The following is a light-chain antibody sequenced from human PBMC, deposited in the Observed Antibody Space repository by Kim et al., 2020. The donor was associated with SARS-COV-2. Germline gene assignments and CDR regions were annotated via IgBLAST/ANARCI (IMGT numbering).Light chain of an antibody. CDR1: QSISNN. J-gene: IGKJ2*01. Sequence: PGERATLSCRASQSISNNLAWYQHKPGQPPRLLIYGASTRATGVPARFSGSGSGTDFTLTVSSLQSEDFAVYYCHQYHDWPPVDTFGQGTKL. V-gene: IGKV3-15*01. CDR2: GAS. CDR3: HQYHDWPPVDT.